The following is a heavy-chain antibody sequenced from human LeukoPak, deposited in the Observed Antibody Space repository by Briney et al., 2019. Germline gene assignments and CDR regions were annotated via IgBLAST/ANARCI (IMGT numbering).Heavy chain of an antibody. J-gene: IGHJ3*02. CDR3: ARSTYGDYVFDI. Sequence: SDTLSLTCTVSGGSISSSSYYWGWIRQPRGKGLEWLGIIYYSGTTYYHPPLKSRVPISVDTSKTQFSLKLSSVTAADTAVYYCARSTYGDYVFDIWGQGTMVTVSS. D-gene: IGHD4-17*01. CDR2: IYYSGTT. V-gene: IGHV4-39*01. CDR1: GGSISSSSYY.